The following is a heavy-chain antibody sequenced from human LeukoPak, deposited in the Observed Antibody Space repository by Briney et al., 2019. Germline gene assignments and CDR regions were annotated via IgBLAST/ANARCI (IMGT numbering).Heavy chain of an antibody. CDR3: ARDRVWPIRLYSSGSGDYYYGMDV. Sequence: GASVKVSCKASGYTFTSYGISWVRQAPGQGLEWMGWISAYNGNTNYAQKLQGRVTMTTDTSTSTAYMELRSLRSDDTAVYYCARDRVWPIRLYSSGSGDYYYGMDVWGQGTTVTVSS. J-gene: IGHJ6*02. D-gene: IGHD6-19*01. CDR2: ISAYNGNT. V-gene: IGHV1-18*01. CDR1: GYTFTSYG.